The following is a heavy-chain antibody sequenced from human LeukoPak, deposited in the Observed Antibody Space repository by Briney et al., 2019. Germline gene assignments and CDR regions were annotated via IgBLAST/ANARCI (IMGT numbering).Heavy chain of an antibody. V-gene: IGHV3-7*03. CDR1: GLTFSRYW. CDR3: GRAARERTGDY. Sequence: GGALRLSCAASGLTFSRYWLSWVRQAPGRGLECGANINQGESEKYYVDSVKGRFHISRDNARNPLYLQMNSQRAEDTAVYYCGRAARERTGDYWGQGALVTVSS. D-gene: IGHD3/OR15-3a*01. CDR2: INQGESEK. J-gene: IGHJ4*02.